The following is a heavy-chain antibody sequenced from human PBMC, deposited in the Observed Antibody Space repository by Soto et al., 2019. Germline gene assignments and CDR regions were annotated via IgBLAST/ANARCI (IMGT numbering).Heavy chain of an antibody. CDR3: ARGGLGAVADLFDP. D-gene: IGHD6-19*01. V-gene: IGHV1-8*01. CDR1: GYTFTSYD. J-gene: IGHJ5*02. CDR2: MNPNSGNT. Sequence: ASVKVSCKASGYTFTSYDINWVRQATGQGLEWMGWMNPNSGNTGYAQKFQGRVTMTRNTSISTAYMELSSLRSEDTAVYYCARGGLGAVADLFDPWAREPWSPSPQ.